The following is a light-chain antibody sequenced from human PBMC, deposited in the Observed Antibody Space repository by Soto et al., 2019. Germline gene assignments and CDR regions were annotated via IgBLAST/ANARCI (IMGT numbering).Light chain of an antibody. Sequence: QSALPQPASVSGSPGQSITISCTGTSSDVGGYNYVSWYQQHPDKAPKLMIYDVSSRPSGVSNRFSGSKSGNTASLTISGLQAEDEADYYCSSYIGSSSYVFGTGTKVTVL. CDR2: DVS. CDR1: SSDVGGYNY. V-gene: IGLV2-14*01. CDR3: SSYIGSSSYV. J-gene: IGLJ1*01.